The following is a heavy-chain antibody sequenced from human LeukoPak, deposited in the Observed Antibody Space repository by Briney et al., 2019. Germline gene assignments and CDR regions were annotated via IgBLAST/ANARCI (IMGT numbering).Heavy chain of an antibody. Sequence: GGSLRLSCAASGFTFSSYAMSWVRQAPGKGLEWVSAISGSGGSTYYADSVKGRFTISRDNSKNTLYLQMNSLRAEDTAVYYCAKGFGIAPSLKYYFDYWGQGTLVTVSS. CDR2: ISGSGGST. D-gene: IGHD2/OR15-2a*01. CDR3: AKGFGIAPSLKYYFDY. CDR1: GFTFSSYA. J-gene: IGHJ4*02. V-gene: IGHV3-23*01.